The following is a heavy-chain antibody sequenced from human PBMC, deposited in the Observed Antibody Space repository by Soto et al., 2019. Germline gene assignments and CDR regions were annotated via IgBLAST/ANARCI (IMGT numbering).Heavy chain of an antibody. Sequence: PGGSLRLSCAASGFTFSSYSMNWVRQAPGKGLEWVSSISSSSSYIYYADSVKGRFTISRDNAKNSLYLQMNSLRAEDTAVYYCARDDYDILTGYYNEYYYYYGMDVWGQGTTVTVSS. D-gene: IGHD3-9*01. J-gene: IGHJ6*02. CDR1: GFTFSSYS. CDR3: ARDDYDILTGYYNEYYYYYGMDV. CDR2: ISSSSSYI. V-gene: IGHV3-21*01.